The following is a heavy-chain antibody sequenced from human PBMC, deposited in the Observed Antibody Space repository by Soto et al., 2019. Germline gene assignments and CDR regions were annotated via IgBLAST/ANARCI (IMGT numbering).Heavy chain of an antibody. J-gene: IGHJ4*02. CDR1: GFTFSSYA. D-gene: IGHD6-13*01. Sequence: EGSLRLSCAASGFTFSSYAMSWIRQAPGKGLEWVSAISGSGGSTYYADSVKGRFTISRDNSKNTLYLQMNSLRAEDTAVYHCAAGYSSSWYYFDYWGQGTLVTVSS. CDR3: AAGYSSSWYYFDY. CDR2: ISGSGGST. V-gene: IGHV3-23*01.